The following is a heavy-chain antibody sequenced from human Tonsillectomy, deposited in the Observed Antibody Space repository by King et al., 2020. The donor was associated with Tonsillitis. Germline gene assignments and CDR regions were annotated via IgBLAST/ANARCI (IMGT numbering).Heavy chain of an antibody. D-gene: IGHD1-26*01. J-gene: IGHJ5*01. CDR2: ISYDGSNK. CDR3: ARVGSSVSYGS. CDR1: GFTFSNYA. Sequence: VQLVESGGGVVQPGRSLSLSCAASGFTFSNYAMPWVRQAPGRGLEWVAVISYDGSNKYYADPVKGRFTISRDNSKNTLYLQMNSLRAEDTAVYYCARVGSSVSYGSWGHGTLVTVSS. V-gene: IGHV3-30-3*01.